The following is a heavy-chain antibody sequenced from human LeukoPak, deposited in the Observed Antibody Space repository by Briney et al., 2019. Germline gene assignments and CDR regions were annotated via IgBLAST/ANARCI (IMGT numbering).Heavy chain of an antibody. Sequence: SETLSLTCAVYGGSFSGYYWTWNRQTPGKGLEWVGEIDHSGNTNYNPSLRSRVTISVDPSKNQFSLKLSSVTAADTAVYYCARLDIVVVAYAFDIWGQGTMVTVSS. J-gene: IGHJ3*02. CDR3: ARLDIVVVAYAFDI. V-gene: IGHV4-34*01. D-gene: IGHD2-2*01. CDR2: IDHSGNT. CDR1: GGSFSGYY.